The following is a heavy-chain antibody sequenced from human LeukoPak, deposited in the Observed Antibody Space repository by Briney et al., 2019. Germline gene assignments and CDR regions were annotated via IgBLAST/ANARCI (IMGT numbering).Heavy chain of an antibody. CDR2: INPSGGST. J-gene: IGHJ3*02. CDR3: ASLAPRITMVRGVTIGDAFDI. V-gene: IGHV1-46*01. CDR1: GYTFTSYY. Sequence: GASEKVSCKASGYTFTSYYMHWVRQAPGQGLEWMGIINPSGGSTSYAQQFQGRVTMTRYSSTSTVYIEPGSLISERTAVYYCASLAPRITMVRGVTIGDAFDIGDQGTMVTVSS. D-gene: IGHD3-10*01.